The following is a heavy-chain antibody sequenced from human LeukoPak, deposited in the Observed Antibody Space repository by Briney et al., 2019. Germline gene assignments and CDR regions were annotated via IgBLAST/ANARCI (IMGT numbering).Heavy chain of an antibody. CDR2: ISYDGSNK. Sequence: PGGSLRLSCAASGFTFSSYAMHWVRQAPGKGLEWVAVISYDGSNKYYADSVKGRFTISRDNAKNSLYLQMNSLRAEDAAVYYCARAGSPIVGATTSLDYWGQGTLVTVSS. CDR1: GFTFSSYA. V-gene: IGHV3-30-3*01. CDR3: ARAGSPIVGATTSLDY. J-gene: IGHJ4*02. D-gene: IGHD1-26*01.